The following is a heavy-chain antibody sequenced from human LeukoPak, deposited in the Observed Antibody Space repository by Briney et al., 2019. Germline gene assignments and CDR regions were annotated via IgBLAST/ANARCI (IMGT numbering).Heavy chain of an antibody. CDR2: IYSSGST. V-gene: IGHV4-4*07. CDR3: ARRRYHYDSSGYYYYMGV. CDR1: GGSISSYY. D-gene: IGHD3-22*01. J-gene: IGHJ6*03. Sequence: SETLSLTCTVSGGSISSYYWSWIRQPAGKGLEWIGRIYSSGSTNYNPSLKSRVTISVDTSKNQFSLKLSSVTAADTAVYYCARRRYHYDSSGYYYYMGVWGKGTTVTISS.